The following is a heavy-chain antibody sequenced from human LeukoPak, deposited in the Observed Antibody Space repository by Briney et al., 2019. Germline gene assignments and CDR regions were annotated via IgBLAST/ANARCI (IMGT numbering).Heavy chain of an antibody. CDR2: ISAYNGNT. J-gene: IGHJ4*02. V-gene: IGHV1-18*01. Sequence: ASVKVSCKASGYTFTSYGISWVRQAPGQGLEWMGWISAYNGNTNYAQKLQGRVTMTTDTSTSTAYMELRSLRSDDTAAYYCARDSSTFGGVIVSSASFDYWGQGTLVTVSS. CDR1: GYTFTSYG. CDR3: ARDSSTFGGVIVSSASFDY. D-gene: IGHD3-16*02.